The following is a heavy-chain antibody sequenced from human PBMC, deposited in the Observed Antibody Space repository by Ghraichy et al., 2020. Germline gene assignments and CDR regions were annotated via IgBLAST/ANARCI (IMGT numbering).Heavy chain of an antibody. CDR3: ARAKFDVWGSYPLGY. D-gene: IGHD3-16*01. V-gene: IGHV3-7*01. Sequence: GGSLRLSCVASGLTFSSYWMSWVRQGPGKGLEWVANIKVDGTEKNYVDSVKGRFTISRDNAKNSLYLQMNSLRVEDTAVYYCARAKFDVWGSYPLGYWGRGIMVTGS. CDR1: GLTFSSYW. CDR2: IKVDGTEK. J-gene: IGHJ4*02.